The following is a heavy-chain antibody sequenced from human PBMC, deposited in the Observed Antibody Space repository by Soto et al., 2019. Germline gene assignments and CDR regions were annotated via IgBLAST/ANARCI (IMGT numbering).Heavy chain of an antibody. Sequence: PGGSLRLSCAVSGFTFSSYAMHWVRQAPGKGLEWVAVISYDGSNKYYADSVKGRFTISRDNSKNTLYLQMNSLRAEDTAVYYCARLLSGYLDYYYYYGMDVWGQGTTVTVSS. J-gene: IGHJ6*02. V-gene: IGHV3-30-3*01. D-gene: IGHD3-22*01. CDR3: ARLLSGYLDYYYYYGMDV. CDR1: GFTFSSYA. CDR2: ISYDGSNK.